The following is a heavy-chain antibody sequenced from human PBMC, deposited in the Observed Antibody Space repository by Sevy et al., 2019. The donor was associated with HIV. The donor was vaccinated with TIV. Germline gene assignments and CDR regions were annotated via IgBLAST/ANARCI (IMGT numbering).Heavy chain of an antibody. J-gene: IGHJ4*02. D-gene: IGHD3-22*01. CDR1: GYSISSGYY. CDR3: AGARYYDSSAYYYFDY. Sequence: SETLSLTCAVSGYSISSGYYWGWIRQPPGKGLEWIGSIYHGGSTYYNPSLKSRVTISVDTSKNQFSLKLSSVTAADTAVYYCAGARYYDSSAYYYFDYWGQGTLVTVSS. CDR2: IYHGGST. V-gene: IGHV4-38-2*01.